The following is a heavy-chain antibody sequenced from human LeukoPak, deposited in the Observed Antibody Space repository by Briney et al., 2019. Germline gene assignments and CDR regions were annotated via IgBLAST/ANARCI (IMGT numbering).Heavy chain of an antibody. J-gene: IGHJ4*02. CDR2: ISGSGGST. CDR3: AKCREGIAAPYTDY. CDR1: GFTFTSYA. V-gene: IGHV3-23*01. Sequence: PGGSLRLSCAASGFTFTSYAMSWVRQAPGKGLEWVSVISGSGGSTYYADSVKGRFTISRDNSKNTLYLQMNSRRAENTADFYCAKCREGIAAPYTDYWGQGTLVTVSS. D-gene: IGHD6-13*01.